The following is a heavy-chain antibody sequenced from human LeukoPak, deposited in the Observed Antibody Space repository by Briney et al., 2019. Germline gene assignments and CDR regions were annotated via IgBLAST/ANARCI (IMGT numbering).Heavy chain of an antibody. Sequence: PSETLSLTCAVSGGSFSDYYWRWVRQPPGKGLEWLGEMNNSGSKNYKPSLHRRVTISLDTSKSQFSLKLSSVPAADTAVYYFAPFRTIKPRVKDAFDIWGQGTLVTVSS. V-gene: IGHV4-34*01. CDR1: GGSFSDYY. J-gene: IGHJ3*02. D-gene: IGHD1-14*01. CDR2: MNNSGSK. CDR3: APFRTIKPRVKDAFDI.